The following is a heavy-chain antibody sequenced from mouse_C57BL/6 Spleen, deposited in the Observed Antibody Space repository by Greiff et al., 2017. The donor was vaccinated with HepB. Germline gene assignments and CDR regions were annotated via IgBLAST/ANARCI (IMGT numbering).Heavy chain of an antibody. D-gene: IGHD3-3*01. CDR2: IRSKSSNYAT. CDR3: VRDARGHFDV. V-gene: IGHV10-3*01. CDR1: GFTFNTYA. Sequence: EVQLVESGGGLVQPKGSLKLSCAASGFTFNTYAMHWVRQAPGKGLEWVARIRSKSSNYATYYADSVKDRFTISKDESQSMLYLQMNNLKTEDTALYYCVRDARGHFDVWGTGTTVTVSS. J-gene: IGHJ1*03.